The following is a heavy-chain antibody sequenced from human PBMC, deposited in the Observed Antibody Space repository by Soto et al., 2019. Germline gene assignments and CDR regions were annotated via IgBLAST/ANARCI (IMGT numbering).Heavy chain of an antibody. V-gene: IGHV3-33*01. CDR3: ARDRGGDGYNSCVVYSFHY. CDR2: IWYDGSNK. Sequence: QVQLVESGGGVVQPGRSLRLSCAASGFTFSSYGMHWVRQAPGKGLEWVAVIWYDGSNKYYADSVKGRFTISRDNSKNTLYLQMNGQRAEDTAVYYCARDRGGDGYNSCVVYSFHYCGQGTLVTVSS. CDR1: GFTFSSYG. J-gene: IGHJ4*02. D-gene: IGHD2-21*01.